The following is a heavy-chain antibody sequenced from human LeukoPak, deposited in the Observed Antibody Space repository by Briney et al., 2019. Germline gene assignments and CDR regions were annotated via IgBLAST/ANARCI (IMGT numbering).Heavy chain of an antibody. CDR1: GFTFSSHA. V-gene: IGHV3-23*01. D-gene: IGHD2-15*01. J-gene: IGHJ4*02. CDR2: ISGSGDNT. CDR3: TSFPRADTRDIVFDF. Sequence: GGSLRLSCAASGFTFSSHAMTWVRQAPGKGLEWVSVISGSGDNTDYADSVKGRFTISRDNSRNTVYLQMNSLRAEDTAVYYCTSFPRADTRDIVFDFWGQGALGTVSS.